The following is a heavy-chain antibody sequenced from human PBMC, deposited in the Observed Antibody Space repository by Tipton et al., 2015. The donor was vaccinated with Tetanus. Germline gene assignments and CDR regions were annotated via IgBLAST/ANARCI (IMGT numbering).Heavy chain of an antibody. V-gene: IGHV4-59*01. CDR1: GGSLINYY. J-gene: IGHJ6*02. CDR2: IYYVGDT. Sequence: TLSLTCTVSGGSLINYYWSWIRQSPGKGLEWIGYIYYVGDTNYNPSLKSRVTMSVDTSKNQFSLKLSSVTAADTATYFCARGDGPQYYYYVLDVWGRGTTVTVSS. CDR3: ARGDGPQYYYYVLDV. D-gene: IGHD2/OR15-2a*01.